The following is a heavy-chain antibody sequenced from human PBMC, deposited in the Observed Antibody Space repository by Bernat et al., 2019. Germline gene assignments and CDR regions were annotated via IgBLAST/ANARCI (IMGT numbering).Heavy chain of an antibody. J-gene: IGHJ4*02. V-gene: IGHV3-30*01. Sequence: QVQLVESGGGVVQPGRSLRLSCAASGFTFSSYVMHWVRQAPDKGLEWVAVVSYDGNNKYYADSVRGRFSISRDNSKNTLYLQMNSLTIEDTAVYYCARDGYQSSGTYFDYWGLGTLLTVSS. D-gene: IGHD3-22*01. CDR1: GFTFSSYV. CDR2: VSYDGNNK. CDR3: ARDGYQSSGTYFDY.